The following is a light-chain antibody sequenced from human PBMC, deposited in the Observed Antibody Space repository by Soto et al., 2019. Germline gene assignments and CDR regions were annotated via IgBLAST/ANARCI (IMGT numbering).Light chain of an antibody. CDR2: DAS. V-gene: IGKV1-33*01. CDR3: QQYDDLPLT. J-gene: IGKJ4*01. CDR1: QDISNY. Sequence: DIQMTQSPSSLSASVGDRVTITCQASQDISNYLHWYQQKPGKAPKLLIYDASNLETGVPYRFSGSGSGTDFTFTISSLQAEDIATYYCQQYDDLPLTFGGGTKVEMK.